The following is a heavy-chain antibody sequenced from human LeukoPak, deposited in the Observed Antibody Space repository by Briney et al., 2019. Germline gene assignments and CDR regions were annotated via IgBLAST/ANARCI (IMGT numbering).Heavy chain of an antibody. J-gene: IGHJ4*02. CDR2: ISYDGSNK. Sequence: PGGSLRLSCAASGFTFSSYAMSWVRQAPGKGLEWVAVISYDGSNKYYADSVKGRFTISRDNSKNTLYLQMNSLRAEDTAVYYCARANYGSGSYYLDYWGQGTLVTVSS. D-gene: IGHD3-10*01. CDR3: ARANYGSGSYYLDY. V-gene: IGHV3-30-3*01. CDR1: GFTFSSYA.